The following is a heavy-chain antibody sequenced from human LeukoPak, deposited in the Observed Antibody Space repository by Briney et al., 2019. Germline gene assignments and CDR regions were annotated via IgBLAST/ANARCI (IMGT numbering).Heavy chain of an antibody. V-gene: IGHV4-61*02. CDR3: ARGPRYYDNPVWFDP. CDR2: IYTSGST. Sequence: SETLSLTCTVSGGSISSGSYYWSWIRQPAGKGLEWIGRIYTSGSTNYNPSLKSRVTISVDTSKNQFSLKLSSVTAADTAVYYCARGPRYYDNPVWFDPWGQGTLVTVSS. J-gene: IGHJ5*02. CDR1: GGSISSGSYY. D-gene: IGHD3-9*01.